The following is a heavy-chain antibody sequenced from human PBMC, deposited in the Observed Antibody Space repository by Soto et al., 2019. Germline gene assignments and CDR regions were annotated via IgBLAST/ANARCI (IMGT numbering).Heavy chain of an antibody. D-gene: IGHD6-6*01. CDR2: ISGSDDST. CDR1: GFTFSSYA. J-gene: IGHJ4*02. CDR3: AKRSSSSTFDY. Sequence: EVQLLESGGGLVQPGESLRLSCAASGFTFSSYAMSWVRQAPGKGLEWGSVISGSDDSTYYAASVKGRFTISRDNSKYTLYLQMNSLRAEDTAVYYCAKRSSSSTFDYWGQGTLVTVSS. V-gene: IGHV3-23*01.